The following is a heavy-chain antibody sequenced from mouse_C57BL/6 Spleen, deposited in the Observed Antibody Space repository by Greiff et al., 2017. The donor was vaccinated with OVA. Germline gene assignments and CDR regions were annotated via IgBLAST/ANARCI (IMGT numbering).Heavy chain of an antibody. CDR3: ARLYYYGSSYGYFDV. CDR1: GFTFSDYG. D-gene: IGHD1-1*01. V-gene: IGHV5-17*01. Sequence: EVQGVESGGGLVKPGGSLKLSCAASGFTFSDYGMHWVRQAPEKGLEWVAYISSGSSTIYYADTVKGRFTISRDNAKNTLFLQMTSLRSEDTAMYYCARLYYYGSSYGYFDVWGTGTTVTVSS. CDR2: ISSGSSTI. J-gene: IGHJ1*03.